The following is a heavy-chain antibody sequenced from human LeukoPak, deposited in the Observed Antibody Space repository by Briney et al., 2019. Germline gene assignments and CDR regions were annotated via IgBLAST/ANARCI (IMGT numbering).Heavy chain of an antibody. Sequence: PGGSLRLSCAASGFTFSSYAMHWVRQAPGKGLEWVAVISYDGSNKYYADSVKGRFTISRDNSKNTLYLQMNSLRVEDTAVYYCARGAYYYDTTEEEVYWGQGTLVTVSS. CDR3: ARGAYYYDTTEEEVY. CDR1: GFTFSSYA. CDR2: ISYDGSNK. J-gene: IGHJ4*02. D-gene: IGHD3-22*01. V-gene: IGHV3-30-3*01.